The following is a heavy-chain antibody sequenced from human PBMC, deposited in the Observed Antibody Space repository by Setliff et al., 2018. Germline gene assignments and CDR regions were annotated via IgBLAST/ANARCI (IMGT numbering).Heavy chain of an antibody. Sequence: PGESLKISCKASGYTFSNYWIAWVRQMPGKGLEWMGIIYPGDSDTRYSPSFQGQVTISADKSISTAYLQWSSLKASDTAMYYCARSRSNFWSGYFNWFDPWGQGTLVTVSS. D-gene: IGHD3-3*01. CDR2: IYPGDSDT. CDR1: GYTFSNYW. J-gene: IGHJ5*02. V-gene: IGHV5-51*01. CDR3: ARSRSNFWSGYFNWFDP.